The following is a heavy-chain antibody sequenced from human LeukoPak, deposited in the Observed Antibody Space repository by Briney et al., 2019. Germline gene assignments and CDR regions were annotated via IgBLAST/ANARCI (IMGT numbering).Heavy chain of an antibody. Sequence: PSETLSLTCTVSGDSISSSNCYWGWIRQPPGKGLEWIGSIYFSGGTYYNASLKSRVTISVDTSKNQFSLKLSSVTAADTAVYYCARGDVLTGNWFDPWGQGTLVTVSS. CDR2: IYFSGGT. V-gene: IGHV4-39*01. CDR3: ARGDVLTGNWFDP. D-gene: IGHD3-9*01. J-gene: IGHJ5*02. CDR1: GDSISSSNCY.